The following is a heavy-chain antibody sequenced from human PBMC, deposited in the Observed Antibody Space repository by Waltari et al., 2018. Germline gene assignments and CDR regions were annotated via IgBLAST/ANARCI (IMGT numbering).Heavy chain of an antibody. D-gene: IGHD3-3*01. CDR2: IYHSGGT. J-gene: IGHJ6*03. CDR1: GYSISSGYY. CDR3: ARGPRYYDFWSGYYSHYYYYYMDV. V-gene: IGHV4-38-2*01. Sequence: QVQLQESGPGLVKPSETLSLTCAVSGYSISSGYYWGWIRQPPGTGLEWIGSIYHSGGTYYNPSLKGRVTISVDTSKTQFSLKLSSVTAADTAVYYCARGPRYYDFWSGYYSHYYYYYMDVWGKGTTVTVSS.